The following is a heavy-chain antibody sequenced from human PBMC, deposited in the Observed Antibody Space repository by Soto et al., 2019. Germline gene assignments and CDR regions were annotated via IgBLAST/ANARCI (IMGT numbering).Heavy chain of an antibody. Sequence: QVQLVQSGAEVKKPGASVKVSCKVSGYTLTELSMHWVRQAPGKGLEWMGGFDPEDGETIYAQKFQGIVTMTEDTSTDTAYIELSSLRSEDTAVYYCATSGIYGSDPVYYYYYMDVWGKGTTVTVSS. V-gene: IGHV1-24*01. CDR2: FDPEDGET. CDR3: ATSGIYGSDPVYYYYYMDV. CDR1: GYTLTELS. J-gene: IGHJ6*03. D-gene: IGHD4-17*01.